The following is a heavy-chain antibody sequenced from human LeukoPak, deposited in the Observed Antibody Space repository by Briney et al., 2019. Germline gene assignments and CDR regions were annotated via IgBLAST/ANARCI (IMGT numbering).Heavy chain of an antibody. V-gene: IGHV4-34*01. CDR1: GGSFSGNY. Sequence: SETLSLTCAVYGGSFSGNYWTLIRQTPGRGLEWIGESSPTGDITGYNPSLKGRATISVDSSKNQFSLKPTSMTAADAGVYYCARVPDFIARPCDSWGPGTLVTVSS. J-gene: IGHJ4*02. D-gene: IGHD2-21*01. CDR2: SSPTGDIT. CDR3: ARVPDFIARPCDS.